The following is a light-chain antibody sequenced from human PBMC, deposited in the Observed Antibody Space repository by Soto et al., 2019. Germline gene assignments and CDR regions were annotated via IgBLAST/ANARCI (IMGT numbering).Light chain of an antibody. CDR2: DAS. J-gene: IGKJ4*01. CDR3: QQRSNWPPVT. V-gene: IGKV3-11*01. Sequence: EIVLTQSPATLSLSPGERATLSCRASQSINRHLAWYRQKPGQAPRLLIYDASNRATGIPARFNGSGSGKNFTLTNHSLEPEGFGGYYCQQRSNWPPVTFGGGTKVEIK. CDR1: QSINRH.